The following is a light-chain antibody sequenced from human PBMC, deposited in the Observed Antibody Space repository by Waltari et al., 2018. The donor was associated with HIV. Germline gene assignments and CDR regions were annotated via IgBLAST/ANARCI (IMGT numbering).Light chain of an antibody. CDR3: CSYAGTYTYVL. V-gene: IGLV2-11*01. CDR2: EVI. CDR1: SSDVGGYDS. Sequence: QSALTQPRSVSGSPGPSVTISCTGTSSDVGGYDSVSWYLQHPGKVPKLIIYEVITRPSGVPDRFSGSKSGNAASLTISGLQTEDEADYFCCSYAGTYTYVLFGGGTKLTVL. J-gene: IGLJ3*02.